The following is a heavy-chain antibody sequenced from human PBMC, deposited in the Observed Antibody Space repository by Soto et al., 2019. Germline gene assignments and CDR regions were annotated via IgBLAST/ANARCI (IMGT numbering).Heavy chain of an antibody. CDR3: AKDSLYSSGWYSDY. CDR2: ISGSGGST. V-gene: IGHV3-23*01. J-gene: IGHJ4*02. Sequence: EVQLLESGGGLVQPGGSLRLSCAASGFTFSRYAMRWVRQAPGKGLEWVSAISGSGGSTYYADSVKGRFTISSDNYKNTLYLQRNSLRAEDTAVYYCAKDSLYSSGWYSDYWGQGTLVTVSS. D-gene: IGHD6-19*01. CDR1: GFTFSRYA.